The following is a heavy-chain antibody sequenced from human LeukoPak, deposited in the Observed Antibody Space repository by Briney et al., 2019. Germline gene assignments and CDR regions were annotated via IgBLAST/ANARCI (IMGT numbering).Heavy chain of an antibody. V-gene: IGHV1-69*13. CDR2: IIPIFGTA. D-gene: IGHD2-15*01. J-gene: IGHJ2*01. Sequence: ASVKVSCKASGGTLSSYAISWVRQAPGQGLEWMGGIIPIFGTANYAQKFQGRVTITADESTSTAYMELSSLRSEDTAVYYCARNCSGGSCYGWYFDLWGRGTLVTVSS. CDR3: ARNCSGGSCYGWYFDL. CDR1: GGTLSSYA.